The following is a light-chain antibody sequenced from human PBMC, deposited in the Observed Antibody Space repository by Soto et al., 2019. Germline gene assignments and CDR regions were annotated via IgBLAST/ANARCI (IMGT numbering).Light chain of an antibody. J-gene: IGLJ1*01. V-gene: IGLV1-40*01. Sequence: QAVVTQPPSVSGAPGQTVTISCTGSSSNIGAGYAVHWYQQVPGTVPKLLIYVNTNRPAGVPDRFSGSKSGTSGSLAITGLQTEDEADYYCQSFDRALSGYVLGTGTKLTVL. CDR1: SSNIGAGYA. CDR2: VNT. CDR3: QSFDRALSGYV.